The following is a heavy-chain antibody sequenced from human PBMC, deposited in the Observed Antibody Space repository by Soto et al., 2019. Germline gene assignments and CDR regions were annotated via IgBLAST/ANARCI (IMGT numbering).Heavy chain of an antibody. J-gene: IGHJ4*02. CDR1: GYTFTSYA. CDR2: IDAGNGNT. D-gene: IGHD6-6*01. V-gene: IGHV1-3*01. CDR3: ARDSEGTSSLTHY. Sequence: ASVKVSCKASGYTFTSYAMHWVRQAPGQRLEWMGWIDAGNGNTKYSQKFQGRVTIARDTSASTAYMELSSLRSEDTAMYYCARDSEGTSSLTHYWGQGTLVTVSS.